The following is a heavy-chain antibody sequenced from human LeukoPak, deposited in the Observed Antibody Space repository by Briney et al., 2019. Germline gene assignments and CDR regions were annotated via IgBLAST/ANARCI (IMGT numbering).Heavy chain of an antibody. CDR3: ARDLVH. Sequence: GGSLRLSCAASGFTVSNNYMSWVRQAPGKGLEWVSIISSGGGTDYTGSVKGRFTISRDNSKNTVYLQMNSLRDEDTAVYYCARDLVHWGQGTLVTVSS. D-gene: IGHD2-8*02. V-gene: IGHV3-53*01. J-gene: IGHJ4*02. CDR1: GFTVSNNY. CDR2: ISSGGGT.